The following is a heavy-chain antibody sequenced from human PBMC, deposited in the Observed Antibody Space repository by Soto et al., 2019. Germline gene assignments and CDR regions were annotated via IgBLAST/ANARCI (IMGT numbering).Heavy chain of an antibody. CDR2: IYYSGST. D-gene: IGHD6-19*01. Sequence: SETLSLTCTVSGGSISSSSYYWGWIRQPPGKGLEWIGSIYYSGSTYYNPSLKSRVTISVDTSKNQFSLKLSSVTAADTAVYYCARPYSSGWYGGYYYYGMDVWGQGTTVT. CDR1: GGSISSSSYY. J-gene: IGHJ6*02. CDR3: ARPYSSGWYGGYYYYGMDV. V-gene: IGHV4-39*01.